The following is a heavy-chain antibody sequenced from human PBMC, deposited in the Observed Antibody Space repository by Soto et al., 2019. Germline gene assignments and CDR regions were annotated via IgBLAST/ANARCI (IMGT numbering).Heavy chain of an antibody. CDR2: INAGNGST. CDR3: ATGMGGGSLDY. V-gene: IGHV1-3*01. D-gene: IGHD1-26*01. CDR1: GYTFTSYA. J-gene: IGHJ4*02. Sequence: ASVKVSCKASGYTFTSYAMHWVRQAPGQRLEWMGWINAGNGSTKYSQKFQGRVTITRDTSASTAYMELSSLRSEDTAVYYCATGMGGGSLDYWGQGTLVTVSS.